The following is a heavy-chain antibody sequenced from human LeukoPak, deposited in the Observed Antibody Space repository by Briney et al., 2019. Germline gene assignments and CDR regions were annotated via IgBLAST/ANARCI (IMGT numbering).Heavy chain of an antibody. D-gene: IGHD6-19*01. CDR2: ISSSSSYI. Sequence: GGSLRLSCAASGFTFSSYSMNWVRQPPRKGLEGVSSISSSSSYIYYADLVKGRFTISRDNAKNSLYLQMNSLRAEDTAVYYCAKDQGYSSAWYSRDGFDMWGQGTMVTVSS. V-gene: IGHV3-21*01. CDR1: GFTFSSYS. J-gene: IGHJ3*02. CDR3: AKDQGYSSAWYSRDGFDM.